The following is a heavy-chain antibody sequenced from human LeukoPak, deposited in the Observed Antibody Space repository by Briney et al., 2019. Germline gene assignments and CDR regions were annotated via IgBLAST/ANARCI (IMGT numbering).Heavy chain of an antibody. CDR2: IYSDGTI. Sequence: GESLRLSCAASGFTVSSNYMSWVRQVPGKGLEWVSVIYSDGTISYTDSVKGRFTISRDNSENTLYLQMNSLRVEDTAVYYCAREVGGGASGQWGQGTLVTVSS. J-gene: IGHJ4*02. CDR1: GFTVSSNY. CDR3: AREVGGGASGQ. V-gene: IGHV3-66*01. D-gene: IGHD3-16*01.